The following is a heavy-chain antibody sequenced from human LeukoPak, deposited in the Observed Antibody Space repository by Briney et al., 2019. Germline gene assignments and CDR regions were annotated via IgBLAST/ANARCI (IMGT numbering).Heavy chain of an antibody. V-gene: IGHV4-61*01. CDR1: GGSISSSSYY. J-gene: IGHJ5*02. CDR3: ARGVAATPIGWFDP. CDR2: IYYSGST. Sequence: SETLSLTCTVSGGSISSSSYYWSWIRQPPGKGLEWIGYIYYSGSTNYNPSLKSRVTISVDTSKNQFSLKLSSVTAADTAVYYCARGVAATPIGWFDPWGQGTLVTVSS. D-gene: IGHD2-15*01.